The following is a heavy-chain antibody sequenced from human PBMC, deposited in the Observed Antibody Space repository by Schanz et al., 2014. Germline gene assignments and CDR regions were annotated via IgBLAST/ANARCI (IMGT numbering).Heavy chain of an antibody. CDR1: GFTFSDYW. CDR2: FDAHDGRA. D-gene: IGHD2-2*01. V-gene: IGHV3-23*04. J-gene: IGHJ4*02. CDR3: ARESSNDIVLVPGAVFDH. Sequence: EVQLVESGGGLVQPGGSLRLSCTASGFTFSDYWMSWVRQAPGKGLEWVSGFDAHDGRAYYADSVKGRFTISRDNSKNTVYLQMNSLRPGDTAVYYCARESSNDIVLVPGAVFDHWGQGILVTVSS.